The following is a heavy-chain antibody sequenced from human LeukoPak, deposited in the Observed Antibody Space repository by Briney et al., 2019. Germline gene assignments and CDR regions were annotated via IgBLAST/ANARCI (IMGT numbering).Heavy chain of an antibody. CDR3: ARDPGDYDILTEYYGMDV. J-gene: IGHJ6*02. CDR2: ISYDGSNK. D-gene: IGHD3-9*01. CDR1: GFTFSSYA. Sequence: GGSLRLSCAASGFTFSSYAMHWGRQAPGKGLEWGAVISYDGSNKYYADSVKGRFTISRDNSKNALYLQMNSLRAEDTAVYYCARDPGDYDILTEYYGMDVWGQGTTVTVSS. V-gene: IGHV3-30*07.